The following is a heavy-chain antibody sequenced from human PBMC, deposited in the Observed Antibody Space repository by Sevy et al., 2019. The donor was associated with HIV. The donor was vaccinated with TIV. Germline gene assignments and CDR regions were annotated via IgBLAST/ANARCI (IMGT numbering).Heavy chain of an antibody. CDR3: ATTKDYYESSGYPFDY. CDR1: GRTLTQLS. CDR2: FDPEDDEK. Sequence: ASVKVSCKVSGRTLTQLSIHWVRQAPGKGLEWMGTFDPEDDEKIYAQKFQGRVTMTEDTSTDTAYMELSRLRSEETAVYYCATTKDYYESSGYPFDYWGQGTLVTVSS. V-gene: IGHV1-24*01. J-gene: IGHJ4*02. D-gene: IGHD5-12*01.